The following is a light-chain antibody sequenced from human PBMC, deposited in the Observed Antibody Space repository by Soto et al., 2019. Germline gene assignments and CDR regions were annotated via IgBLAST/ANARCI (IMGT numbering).Light chain of an antibody. CDR3: TSYTSSSTPYV. J-gene: IGLJ1*01. CDR1: SSDVGGYNY. V-gene: IGLV2-14*01. CDR2: DVT. Sequence: QSVLTQPASVSGSPGQSITISCTGTSSDVGGYNYVSWYQQHPVKAPKLMIYDVTNRPSGVSDRFSGSKSGNTASLTISGLQAEDEADYSCTSYTSSSTPYVFVTGTKVTVL.